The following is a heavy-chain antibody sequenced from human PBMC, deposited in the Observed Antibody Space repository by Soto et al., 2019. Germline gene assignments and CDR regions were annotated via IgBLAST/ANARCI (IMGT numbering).Heavy chain of an antibody. D-gene: IGHD2-15*01. CDR3: ARGLRRVVAANWFDP. J-gene: IGHJ5*02. V-gene: IGHV4-34*01. CDR1: GGSFSGYY. CDR2: INHSGST. Sequence: SETLSLTCAVYGGSFSGYYWSWIRQPPGKGLEWIGEINHSGSTNYNPSLKSRVTISVDTSKNQFSLKLSSVTAADTAVYYCARGLRRVVAANWFDPWGQGTLVTVSS.